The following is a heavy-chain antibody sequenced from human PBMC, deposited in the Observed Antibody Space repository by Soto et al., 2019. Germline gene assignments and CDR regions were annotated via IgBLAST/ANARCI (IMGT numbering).Heavy chain of an antibody. V-gene: IGHV4-4*02. J-gene: IGHJ4*02. D-gene: IGHD1-7*01. CDR2: IYRTGST. Sequence: PSETLSLTCAVSGGSFTSNNWCTWVRQPPGQGLEWMGEIYRTGSTNCNPSLKSRVTISLDKAENQFSLKVTSLTAADTAVYYCASRDPGTSVDYWGQGTLVTVSS. CDR3: ASRDPGTSVDY. CDR1: GGSFTSNNW.